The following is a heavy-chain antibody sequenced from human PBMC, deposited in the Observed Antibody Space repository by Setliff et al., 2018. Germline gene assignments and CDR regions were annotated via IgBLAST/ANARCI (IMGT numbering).Heavy chain of an antibody. J-gene: IGHJ6*03. CDR2: IIPMFGST. CDR1: GDSFSNYA. CDR3: AREGVDTRSSTDYRYYMDA. Sequence: SVKVSCKASGDSFSNYAISWVRQAPGQGLEWMGGIIPMFGSTNYAQKFQDRVTIITDESTSTAYMELRSLRTEDTAVYYCAREGVDTRSSTDYRYYMDAWGKGTTVTVS. V-gene: IGHV1-69*05. D-gene: IGHD5-18*01.